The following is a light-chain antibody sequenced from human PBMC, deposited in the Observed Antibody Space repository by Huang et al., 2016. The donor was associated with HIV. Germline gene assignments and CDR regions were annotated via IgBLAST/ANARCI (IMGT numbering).Light chain of an antibody. CDR1: QSVSSY. Sequence: EIVLTQSPATLSLSPGESATLSCRASQSVSSYLAWYQQKPGQAPRLLIYDASNRATGIPARFSGSGSGTDFTRTISSLEPEDFAVYYCQQRSNWPPTFGGGTKVEIK. V-gene: IGKV3-11*01. CDR2: DAS. CDR3: QQRSNWPPT. J-gene: IGKJ4*01.